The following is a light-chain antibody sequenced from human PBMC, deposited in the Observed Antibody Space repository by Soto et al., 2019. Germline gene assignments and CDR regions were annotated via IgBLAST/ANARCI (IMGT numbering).Light chain of an antibody. Sequence: EIVMTQSPATLSVSPGERATLSCRASQSVSSNLAWYQQKPGQAPRFLIYGASTRAPGIPGRFSVSGSGTEFTLTISSLQSEDFAVYYCQQHNNWPRTFGQGTKVEIK. V-gene: IGKV3-15*01. CDR2: GAS. CDR3: QQHNNWPRT. CDR1: QSVSSN. J-gene: IGKJ1*01.